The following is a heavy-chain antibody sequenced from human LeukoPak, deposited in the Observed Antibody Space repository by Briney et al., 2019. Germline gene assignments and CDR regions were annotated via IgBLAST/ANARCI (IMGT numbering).Heavy chain of an antibody. J-gene: IGHJ2*01. CDR1: GGFISSYY. Sequence: PSETLSLTCTVSGGFISSYYWGWIRQPPGKGLEWIGYINYSGSTNYIPSLKSRVSISVDTSKNQFSLNLSSVTAADTAVYYCARARDYVWGSYRYWYFDPWGRGTLVTVSS. CDR2: INYSGST. CDR3: ARARDYVWGSYRYWYFDP. V-gene: IGHV4-59*01. D-gene: IGHD3-16*02.